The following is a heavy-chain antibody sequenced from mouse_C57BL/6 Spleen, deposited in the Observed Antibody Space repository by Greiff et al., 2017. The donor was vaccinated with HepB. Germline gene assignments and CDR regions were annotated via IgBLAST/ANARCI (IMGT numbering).Heavy chain of an antibody. D-gene: IGHD2-12*01. J-gene: IGHJ4*01. Sequence: VHVKQSGTVLARPGASVKMSCKTSGYTFTSYWMHWVKQRPGQGLEWIGAIYPGNSDTSYNQKFKGKAKLTAVTSASTAYMELSSLTNEDSAVYYCTRKVLRQGAMDYWGQGTSVTVSS. CDR3: TRKVLRQGAMDY. V-gene: IGHV1-5*01. CDR2: IYPGNSDT. CDR1: GYTFTSYW.